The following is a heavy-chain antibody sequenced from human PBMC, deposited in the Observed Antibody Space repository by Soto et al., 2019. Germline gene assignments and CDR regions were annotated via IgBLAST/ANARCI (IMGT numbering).Heavy chain of an antibody. V-gene: IGHV4-59*08. CDR1: GGSISIYY. Sequence: SDTLSLTCTVSGGSISIYYWSWIRQPPGKGLEWIGYIYYSGSTNYNPSLKSRVTISVDTSKNQFSLKLSSVTAADTAVYYCARVDSSGWYGYNFDYWGQGTLVTVSS. CDR2: IYYSGST. J-gene: IGHJ4*02. D-gene: IGHD6-19*01. CDR3: ARVDSSGWYGYNFDY.